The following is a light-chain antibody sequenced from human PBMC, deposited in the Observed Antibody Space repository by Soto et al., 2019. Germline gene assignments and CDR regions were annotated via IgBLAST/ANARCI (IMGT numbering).Light chain of an antibody. CDR3: KHYNSYSDA. CDR1: QTISSW. V-gene: IGKV1-5*03. J-gene: IGKJ1*01. Sequence: DIEITQSPSTLCVYAGQTVTITFRSSQTISSWLAWYQQKPGKAPKLLIYKASTLKSGVPSRFSGSGSGTEFTLTIGSLQTDDFATYYCKHYNSYSDAFGKGTEVDIK. CDR2: KAS.